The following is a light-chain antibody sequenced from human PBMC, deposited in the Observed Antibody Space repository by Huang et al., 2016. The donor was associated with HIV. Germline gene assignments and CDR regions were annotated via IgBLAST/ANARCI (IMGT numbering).Light chain of an antibody. Sequence: DIQMTQSPSSLSASVGDGVTITCQASQDITNFLNWYQEKPGKAPKLLIYDASNLETGVPSKFSGGGSGTYFTLTISSLQPEDFATYYCQQYNNLPYTFGQGTKLEIK. CDR2: DAS. CDR1: QDITNF. CDR3: QQYNNLPYT. V-gene: IGKV1-33*01. J-gene: IGKJ2*01.